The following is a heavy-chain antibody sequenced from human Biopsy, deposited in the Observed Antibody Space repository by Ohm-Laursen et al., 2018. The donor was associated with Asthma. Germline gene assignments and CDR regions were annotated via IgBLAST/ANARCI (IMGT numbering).Heavy chain of an antibody. Sequence: SLRLSCAATRFTYEMHWVRQAPGKGLEWVAVISYDGSSIYYADSVEGRFTISRDNSKNTLSLQMNSLTAEDTAVYYCAKEGVAGTHIEDWGQGTLVTVSS. CDR2: ISYDGSSI. V-gene: IGHV3-30*04. D-gene: IGHD6-19*01. J-gene: IGHJ4*02. CDR3: AKEGVAGTHIED. CDR1: RFTYE.